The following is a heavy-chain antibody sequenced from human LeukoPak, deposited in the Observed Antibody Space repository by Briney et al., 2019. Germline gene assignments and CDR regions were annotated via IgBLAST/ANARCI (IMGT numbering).Heavy chain of an antibody. D-gene: IGHD3-10*01. CDR2: ISAYKGNT. Sequence: DSVTVSCKASGYTFTSYGISWVRQAPGQGLEWMGWISAYKGNTNYAQKLKGGVTITTDTSTTTAYMELRILRSDVTAVYYCARDRYVHMVRGVIKLDYWGQGTLVTVSS. J-gene: IGHJ4*02. CDR3: ARDRYVHMVRGVIKLDY. CDR1: GYTFTSYG. V-gene: IGHV1-18*01.